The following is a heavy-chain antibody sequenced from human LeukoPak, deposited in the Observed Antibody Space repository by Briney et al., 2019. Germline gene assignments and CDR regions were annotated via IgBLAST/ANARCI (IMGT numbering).Heavy chain of an antibody. D-gene: IGHD2-15*01. V-gene: IGHV4-34*01. CDR2: ISHSGSS. Sequence: SETLSLTCAVYGGPFRGFFWSWIRQAPGKGLKWIGEISHSGSSNYNPSLKSRITISVDTSKSQFSLRLTSVTAADTAVYYCARGFFSGGRTPYFWLDLWGKETLVPVPS. J-gene: IGHJ5*02. CDR3: ARGFFSGGRTPYFWLDL. CDR1: GGPFRGFF.